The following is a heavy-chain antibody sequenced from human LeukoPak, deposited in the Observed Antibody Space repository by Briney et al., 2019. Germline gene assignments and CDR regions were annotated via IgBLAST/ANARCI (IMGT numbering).Heavy chain of an antibody. Sequence: SETLSLTCSVSGGSISSSSYYWGWIRQPPGKGLEWIGSIYYSGSTYYNPSLKSRVTISVDTSKNQFSLKLSSVTAADTAVYYCARVVRSSGCTPGYYYMDVWGKGTTVTVSS. D-gene: IGHD6-19*01. CDR1: GGSISSSSYY. J-gene: IGHJ6*03. CDR3: ARVVRSSGCTPGYYYMDV. V-gene: IGHV4-39*07. CDR2: IYYSGST.